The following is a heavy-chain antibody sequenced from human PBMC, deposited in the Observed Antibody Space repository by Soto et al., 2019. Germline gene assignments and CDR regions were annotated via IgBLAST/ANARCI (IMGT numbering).Heavy chain of an antibody. D-gene: IGHD2-21*02. CDR2: IYYSGST. J-gene: IGHJ4*02. CDR3: ARVVTAYNYDY. Sequence: SETLSLTCTVSGASISTYYWSWIRQPPGKGLEWIGYIYYSGSTNYNPSLKSRVTISVDTSKNQFSLKLSSATAADTAFYYCARVVTAYNYDYWGQGTLVTVSS. CDR1: GASISTYY. V-gene: IGHV4-59*08.